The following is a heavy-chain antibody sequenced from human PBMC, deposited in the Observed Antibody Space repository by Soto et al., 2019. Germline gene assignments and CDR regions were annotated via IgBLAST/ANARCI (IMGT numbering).Heavy chain of an antibody. V-gene: IGHV3-30-3*01. CDR2: VSYDGGEK. J-gene: IGHJ4*02. CDR3: ARGGVGMVISTTRFFS. D-gene: IGHD1-26*01. Sequence: PGGSLRLSCATSGFTFSTYTMHWVRQAPGKGLEWVALVSYDGGEKYYADSVKGRFTISRDDPKKTLYLEMNSLRGQDTAVYYCARGGVGMVISTTRFFSWGQGALVTVSS. CDR1: GFTFSTYT.